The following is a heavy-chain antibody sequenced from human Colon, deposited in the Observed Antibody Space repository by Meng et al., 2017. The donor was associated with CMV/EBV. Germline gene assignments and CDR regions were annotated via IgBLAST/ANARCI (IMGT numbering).Heavy chain of an antibody. V-gene: IGHV1-2*02. CDR3: ARDRRRAYCSSTSCSNWFDP. D-gene: IGHD2-2*01. CDR2: INPNSGGT. Sequence: ASVKVSCKASGYTFTGYYMHWVRQAPGQGLEWMGWINPNSGGTNYAQKFQGRVTMTRDTSISTAYMELSRLRSDDTAVYYCARDRRRAYCSSTSCSNWFDPWGQGTLVTVPQ. J-gene: IGHJ5*02. CDR1: GYTFTGYY.